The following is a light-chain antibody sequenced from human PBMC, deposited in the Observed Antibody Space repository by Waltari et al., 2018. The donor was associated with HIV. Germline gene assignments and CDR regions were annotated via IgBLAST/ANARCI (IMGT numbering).Light chain of an antibody. Sequence: QSALTQPPSASGSPGQSVTISCTGTSSDVVGYNYGSWNQQHPGKAPRLMLYEVTKRPSGVPAPFSGYKSGTTTSLAVSALQAEDAADYYCSTYAGTNNIAFGTGTQVTVV. CDR3: STYAGTNNIA. J-gene: IGLJ1*01. CDR1: SSDVVGYNY. CDR2: EVT. V-gene: IGLV2-8*01.